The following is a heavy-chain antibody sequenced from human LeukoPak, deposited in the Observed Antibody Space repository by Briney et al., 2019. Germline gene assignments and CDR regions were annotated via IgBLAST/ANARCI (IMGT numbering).Heavy chain of an antibody. D-gene: IGHD6-13*01. J-gene: IGHJ3*02. Sequence: ASVKVSCKASGYTFTGYYMHWVRQAPGQGLEWMGWMNPNSDNTGCAQKFQGRVTLTRNTSISTAYMELSSLRSEDTAVYYCARAQQLRDAFDIWGQGTMVTVSS. CDR1: GYTFTGYY. CDR2: MNPNSDNT. CDR3: ARAQQLRDAFDI. V-gene: IGHV1-8*03.